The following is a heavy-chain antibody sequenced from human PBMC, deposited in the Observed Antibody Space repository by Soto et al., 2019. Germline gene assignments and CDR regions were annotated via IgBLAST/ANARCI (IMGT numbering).Heavy chain of an antibody. D-gene: IGHD6-19*01. CDR1: GGTFSSYT. J-gene: IGHJ3*02. Sequence: QVQLVQSGAEVKKPGSSVKVSCKASGGTFSSYTISWVRQAPGQGLEWMGRIIPILGIANYAQKFQGRVKITAEKSTSTAYMELRSLRPEDTAVYYCARDNKAVAVEAFYIWGQGTMVTVSS. V-gene: IGHV1-69*08. CDR3: ARDNKAVAVEAFYI. CDR2: IIPILGIA.